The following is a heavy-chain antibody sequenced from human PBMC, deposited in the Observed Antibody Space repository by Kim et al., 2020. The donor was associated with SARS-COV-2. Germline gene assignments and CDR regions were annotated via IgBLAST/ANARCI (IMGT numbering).Heavy chain of an antibody. CDR2: VWRDGKTS. J-gene: IGHJ3*02. CDR1: GFTFTTYG. V-gene: IGHV3-33*01. CDR3: VREKGPFDAFDI. Sequence: GGSLRLSCAASGFTFTTYGMHWVRQAPGKGLAWVAVVWRDGKTSFYADSVRGRFTMSRDNSRNTVSLQMNSLRADDTAMYYCVREKGPFDAFDIWGQGT.